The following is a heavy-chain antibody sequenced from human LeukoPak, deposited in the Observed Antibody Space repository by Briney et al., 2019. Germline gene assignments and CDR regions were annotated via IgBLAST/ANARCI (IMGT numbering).Heavy chain of an antibody. CDR1: GYSFSSYW. J-gene: IGHJ4*02. D-gene: IGHD3-10*01. V-gene: IGHV5-51*01. Sequence: GESLKISCQGSGYSFSSYWIAWVRQMPGRGLEWMGIIYPGDSDTRYSPSFQGQVTISADTSTSTAYLQWSSLKASDTGMYYCARQAYGSGTYYDYWGQGTLVTVSS. CDR3: ARQAYGSGTYYDY. CDR2: IYPGDSDT.